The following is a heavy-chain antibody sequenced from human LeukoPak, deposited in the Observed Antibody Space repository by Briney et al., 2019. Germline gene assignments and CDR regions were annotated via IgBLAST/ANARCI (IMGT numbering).Heavy chain of an antibody. V-gene: IGHV3-66*01. CDR1: GFTVSSNY. CDR3: AKNPAGDWFDP. CDR2: IYSGGST. J-gene: IGHJ5*02. D-gene: IGHD6-13*01. Sequence: GGSLRLSCAASGFTVSSNYMSWVRQAPGKGLEWVSVIYSGGSTYYADSVKGRFTISRDNSKNTLYLQMNSLRAEDTAVYYCAKNPAGDWFDPWGQGTLVTVSS.